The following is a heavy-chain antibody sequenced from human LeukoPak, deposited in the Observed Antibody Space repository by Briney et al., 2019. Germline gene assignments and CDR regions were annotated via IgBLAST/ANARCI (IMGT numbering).Heavy chain of an antibody. V-gene: IGHV4-38-2*01. CDR1: GYSFRGGYY. CDR3: ARPRDFWSAREGFDI. CDR2: IYHSGST. D-gene: IGHD3-3*01. J-gene: IGHJ3*02. Sequence: SETLSLTCAVSGYSFRGGYYWGWIRQPPAKGLEWIGSIYHSGSTYSNPSLKSRLTILLDTSKNQFSLKLSSVTAADTAVYYCARPRDFWSAREGFDIWGQGTMVTVSS.